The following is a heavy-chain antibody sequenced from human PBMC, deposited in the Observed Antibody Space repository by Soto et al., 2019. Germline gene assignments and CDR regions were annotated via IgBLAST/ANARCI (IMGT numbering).Heavy chain of an antibody. D-gene: IGHD3-22*01. J-gene: IGHJ4*02. CDR3: ARVRATYYEIDY. CDR2: IKRDGSEK. CDR1: GFIFGSYW. V-gene: IGHV3-7*03. Sequence: GGSLRLSCTASGFIFGSYWMTWVRHVPGKGLQWVANIKRDGSEKYYVDFVKGRFTISRDNADNSVFLDMNNLRVDDTATYYCARVRATYYEIDYWGQGALVTVSS.